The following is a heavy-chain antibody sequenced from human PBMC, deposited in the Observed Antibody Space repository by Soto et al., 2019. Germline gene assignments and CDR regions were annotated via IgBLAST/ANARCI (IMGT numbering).Heavy chain of an antibody. V-gene: IGHV4-28*01. CDR1: GYSNSSSNW. CDR3: ARYSQYQQLGGFDP. D-gene: IGHD2-2*01. CDR2: IYYSGST. Sequence: PSETLSLTCAVSGYSNSSSNWWGWIRQPPGKGLEWIGYIYYSGSTYYNPSLKSRVTMSVDTSKNQFSLKLSSVTAVDTAVYYCARYSQYQQLGGFDPRGQGTMVTVYS. J-gene: IGHJ5*02.